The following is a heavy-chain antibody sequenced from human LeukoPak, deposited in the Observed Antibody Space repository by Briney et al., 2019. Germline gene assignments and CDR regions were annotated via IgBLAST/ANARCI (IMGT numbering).Heavy chain of an antibody. D-gene: IGHD6-6*01. CDR1: GFTFSDYW. J-gene: IGHJ4*02. V-gene: IGHV3-74*01. Sequence: GGSLRLSYAASGFTFSDYWMHWVRQAPGKGLVWVSRVNRDGSSTSYADSVKGRFTISRDNAKNSLYLQMNSLRPEDTAVYYCARGGSSSPYYCDYWGQGTLVTVSS. CDR2: VNRDGSST. CDR3: ARGGSSSPYYCDY.